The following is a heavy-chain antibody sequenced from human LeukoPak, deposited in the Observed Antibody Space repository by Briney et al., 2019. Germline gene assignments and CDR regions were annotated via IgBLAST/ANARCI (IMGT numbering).Heavy chain of an antibody. CDR2: ISAYNGNT. Sequence: GASVTVSCKASGYTFTSYGISWVRQAPGQGLEWMGWISAYNGNTNYAQKLQGGVTMTTDTSTSTAYMGLRSLRSDDTAVYYCARDKVCSSTSCASRVYYYGMDVGGEGTTVTVSS. V-gene: IGHV1-18*01. CDR1: GYTFTSYG. D-gene: IGHD2-2*01. CDR3: ARDKVCSSTSCASRVYYYGMDV. J-gene: IGHJ6*04.